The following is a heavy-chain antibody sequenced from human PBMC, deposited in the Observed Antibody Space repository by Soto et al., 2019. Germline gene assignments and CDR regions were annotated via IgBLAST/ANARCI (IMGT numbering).Heavy chain of an antibody. D-gene: IGHD6-13*01. CDR1: GFTFSSYW. CDR2: IKQDGSEK. J-gene: IGHJ6*02. Sequence: GGSLRLSCAASGFTFSSYWMSWVRQAPGKGLEWVANIKQDGSEKYYVDSVKGRFTISRDNAKNSLYLQMNSLRAEDTAVYYCARFSSSWFGGYYYYYYGMDVWGQGTTVTVSS. V-gene: IGHV3-7*05. CDR3: ARFSSSWFGGYYYYYYGMDV.